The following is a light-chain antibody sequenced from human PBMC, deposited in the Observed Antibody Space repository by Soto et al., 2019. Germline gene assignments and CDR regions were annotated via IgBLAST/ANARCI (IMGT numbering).Light chain of an antibody. CDR3: HQYAGSPRT. Sequence: EIVLTQSPGTLSLSPGERATLSCRASQSVAGSYLAWYQQKPGQAPRLLIYGASGRATGIPDSFGGGGSGTDFPLTISRLEPEDLAVYYCHQYAGSPRTFGQGTKVEI. J-gene: IGKJ1*01. V-gene: IGKV3-20*01. CDR1: QSVAGSY. CDR2: GAS.